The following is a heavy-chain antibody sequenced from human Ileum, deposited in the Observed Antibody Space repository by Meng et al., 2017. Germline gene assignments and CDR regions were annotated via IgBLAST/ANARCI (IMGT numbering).Heavy chain of an antibody. CDR3: ARDDDDVSDGNNWFDP. CDR2: ISPTGST. V-gene: IGHV4-4*07. J-gene: IGHJ5*02. CDR1: GGSLSGYF. D-gene: IGHD1-1*01. Sequence: QGQLRVSGPGLVKPSGPLSLTCTVSGGSLSGYFWTWIRQPAGKGLEWIGRISPTGSTNHNPSLWSRVTMSIDTSKNQFSLKVSSVTPADTAVYYCARDDDDVSDGNNWFDPWGQGTLVTVSS.